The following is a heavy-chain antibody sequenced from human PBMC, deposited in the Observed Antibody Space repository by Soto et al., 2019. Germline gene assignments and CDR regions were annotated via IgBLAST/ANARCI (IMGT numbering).Heavy chain of an antibody. J-gene: IGHJ4*02. CDR2: IYYSGGT. Sequence: PSETLSLTCTVSGGSISSYYWSWIRQPPGKGLEWIGYIYYSGGTNYNPSLKSRVTISVDTSKNQFSLKLSSVTAADTAVYYCALTAVAGTRLDYWGKGTLVTVSS. CDR1: GGSISSYY. D-gene: IGHD6-19*01. CDR3: ALTAVAGTRLDY. V-gene: IGHV4-59*01.